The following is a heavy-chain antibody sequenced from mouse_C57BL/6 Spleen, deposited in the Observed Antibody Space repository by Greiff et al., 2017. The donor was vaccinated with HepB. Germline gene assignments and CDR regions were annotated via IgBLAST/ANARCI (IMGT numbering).Heavy chain of an antibody. CDR1: GYTFTRYW. CDR2: INPSSGYT. CDR3: AGGVGEVPYAY. V-gene: IGHV1-7*01. Sequence: QVQLKESGAELAKPGASVKLSCKASGYTFTRYWMHWVKQRPGQGLEWIGYINPSSGYTKYNQKFKDKATLTADKSSSTADMQLSSLTSDDSDVYYYAGGVGEVPYAYWGQGTLVTVSA. J-gene: IGHJ3*01. D-gene: IGHD1-3*01.